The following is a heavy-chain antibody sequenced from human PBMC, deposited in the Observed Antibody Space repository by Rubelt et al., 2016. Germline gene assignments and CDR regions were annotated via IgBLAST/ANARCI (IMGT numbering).Heavy chain of an antibody. CDR2: IYYSGST. Sequence: QVQLQQWGAGLLKPSETLSLTCAVYGGSFRGYYWSWIRQPPGKGLEWIGYIYYSGSTYYYPSLKSRVTISVDTSKNQFSLNLSSVTAADTAVYYCARSLWFGEFQFDYWGQGTLVTVSS. D-gene: IGHD3-10*01. CDR1: GGSFRGYY. CDR3: ARSLWFGEFQFDY. J-gene: IGHJ4*02. V-gene: IGHV4-34*01.